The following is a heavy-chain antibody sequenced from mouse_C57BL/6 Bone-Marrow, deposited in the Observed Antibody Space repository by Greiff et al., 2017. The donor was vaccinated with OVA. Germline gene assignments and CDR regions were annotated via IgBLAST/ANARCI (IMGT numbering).Heavy chain of an antibody. CDR2: IYPRDGST. D-gene: IGHD2-1*01. CDR1: GYTFTDHT. CDR3: ARIYYGNYDYAMDY. V-gene: IGHV1-78*01. Sequence: VQLQESDAELVKPGASVKISCKVSGYTFTDHTIHWMKQRPEQGLEWIGYIYPRDGSTKYNEKFKGKATLTADKSSSTAYLQLNSLTSEDSAVYFCARIYYGNYDYAMDYWGQGTSVTVSS. J-gene: IGHJ4*01.